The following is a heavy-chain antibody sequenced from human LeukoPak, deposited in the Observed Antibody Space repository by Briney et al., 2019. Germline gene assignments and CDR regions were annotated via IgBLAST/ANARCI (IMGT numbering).Heavy chain of an antibody. CDR1: GGSISSHY. CDR2: IYYSGST. V-gene: IGHV4-59*11. Sequence: SETLSLTCTVSGGSISSHYWSWIRQPPGKGLEWIGYIYYSGSTNYNPSLKSRVTISVDTSKNQFSLRLSSVTAADTAVYYCASHAGIQLWSDAFDIWGQGTMVTVSS. CDR3: ASHAGIQLWSDAFDI. J-gene: IGHJ3*02. D-gene: IGHD5-18*01.